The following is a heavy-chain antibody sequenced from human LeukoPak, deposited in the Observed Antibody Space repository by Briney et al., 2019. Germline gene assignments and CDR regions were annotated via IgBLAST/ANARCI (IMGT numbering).Heavy chain of an antibody. Sequence: ASVKVSCKASGYTFTSYDINWVRQATGQGLEWMGWMNPNSGNTGYAQKFQGRVTMTRNTSISTAYMELSSLRSEDTAVYYCARRRIAVAGWFDPWGQGTLVTVSS. CDR2: MNPNSGNT. J-gene: IGHJ5*02. V-gene: IGHV1-8*01. CDR3: ARRRIAVAGWFDP. D-gene: IGHD6-19*01. CDR1: GYTFTSYD.